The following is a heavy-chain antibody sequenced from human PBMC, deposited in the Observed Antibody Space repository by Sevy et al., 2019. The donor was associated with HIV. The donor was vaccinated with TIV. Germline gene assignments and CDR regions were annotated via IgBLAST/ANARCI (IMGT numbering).Heavy chain of an antibody. J-gene: IGHJ4*02. V-gene: IGHV3-21*01. D-gene: IGHD2-21*02. CDR1: AFTFSSYS. CDR2: ISSSSSYI. CDR3: ARGGTRGDYDSDY. Sequence: GGSLRLSCAASAFTFSSYSMNWVRQAPGKGLEWVSSISSSSSYIYYADSVKGRFTISRDNAKNSLYLQMNSLRAEDTAVYYCARGGTRGDYDSDYWGQGTLVTVSS.